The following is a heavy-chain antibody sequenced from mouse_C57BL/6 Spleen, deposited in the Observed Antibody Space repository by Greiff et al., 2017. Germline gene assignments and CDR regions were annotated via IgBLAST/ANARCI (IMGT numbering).Heavy chain of an antibody. Sequence: EVQLQQSGPELVKPGASVKIPCKASGYTFTDYNMDWVKQSPGKSLEWIGDINPNNGGTIYNQKFKGKGTLTVDKSSSTAYMELRSLTSEDTAVYYCARSQTAQATFAYWGQGTLVTVSA. CDR3: ARSQTAQATFAY. D-gene: IGHD3-2*02. J-gene: IGHJ3*01. CDR2: INPNNGGT. V-gene: IGHV1-18*01. CDR1: GYTFTDYN.